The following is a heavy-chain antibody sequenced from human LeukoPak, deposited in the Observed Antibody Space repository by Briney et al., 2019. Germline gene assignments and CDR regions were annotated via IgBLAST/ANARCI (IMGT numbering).Heavy chain of an antibody. J-gene: IGHJ4*02. CDR1: GGSFSGYY. CDR2: INHSGST. V-gene: IGHV4-34*01. D-gene: IGHD2-2*01. Sequence: SETLSLTCAVYGGSFSGYYWSWIRQPPGKGLEWIGEINHSGSTNYNPSLKSRVTISVDTSKNQFSLKLSSVTAADTAVYYCASMRRDCWGQGTLVTVSS. CDR3: ASMRRDC.